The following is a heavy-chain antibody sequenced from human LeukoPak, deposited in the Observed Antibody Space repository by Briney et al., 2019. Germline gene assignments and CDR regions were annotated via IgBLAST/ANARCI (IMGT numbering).Heavy chain of an antibody. V-gene: IGHV1-46*01. CDR3: ARSIAAAGTGDY. CDR2: INPSGGST. J-gene: IGHJ4*02. D-gene: IGHD6-13*01. Sequence: ASVKVSCKASGYTFTGYYMHWVRQAPGQGLEWMGIINPSGGSTNYAQKFQGRVTMTRDTSTSTAYMELNRLRSDDTAVYYCARSIAAAGTGDYWGQGTLVTVSS. CDR1: GYTFTGYY.